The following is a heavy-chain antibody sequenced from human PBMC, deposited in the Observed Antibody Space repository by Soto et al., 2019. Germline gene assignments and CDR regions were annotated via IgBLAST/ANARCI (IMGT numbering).Heavy chain of an antibody. J-gene: IGHJ5*02. CDR2: IWYDGSNK. V-gene: IGHV3-33*01. CDR1: GFTFSSYG. D-gene: IGHD3-9*01. Sequence: QVQLVESGGGVVQPGRSLRLSCAASGFTFSSYGMHWVRQAPGKGLEWVAVIWYDGSNKYYADSVKGRFTISRDNSKNPLYQQMNSLRAEDTAVYYCARDNYDILTGYPRNWFDPWGQGTLVTVSS. CDR3: ARDNYDILTGYPRNWFDP.